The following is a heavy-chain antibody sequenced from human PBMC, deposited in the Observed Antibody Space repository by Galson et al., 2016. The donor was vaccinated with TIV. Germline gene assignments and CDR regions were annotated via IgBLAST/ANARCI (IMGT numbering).Heavy chain of an antibody. Sequence: SVKVSCKASGYTFITHAIHWVRQAPGQRPQWMGWINPDNGDTEYSQKLLGRVTITRNTSASTAYMELRSRRYADTAIYYCARDRGGSGDFDYWGQGSLVTVSS. J-gene: IGHJ4*02. CDR1: GYTFITHA. CDR2: INPDNGDT. V-gene: IGHV1-3*01. CDR3: ARDRGGSGDFDY. D-gene: IGHD3-16*01.